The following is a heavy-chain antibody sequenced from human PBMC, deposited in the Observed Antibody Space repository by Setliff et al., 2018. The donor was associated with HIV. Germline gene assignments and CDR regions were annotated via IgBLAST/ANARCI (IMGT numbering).Heavy chain of an antibody. V-gene: IGHV4-61*02. Sequence: LSLTCTVSGGSISSGTYYWSWIRQPAEKGLEWIGRIYASGSTNYNPSLRSRVAISVDTSKNHSSLNLSSVTAADTAVYYCVREGGRITMVRGVPSGGLDVWGQGTTVTVSS. CDR3: VREGGRITMVRGVPSGGLDV. CDR1: GGSISSGTYY. D-gene: IGHD3-10*01. CDR2: IYASGST. J-gene: IGHJ6*02.